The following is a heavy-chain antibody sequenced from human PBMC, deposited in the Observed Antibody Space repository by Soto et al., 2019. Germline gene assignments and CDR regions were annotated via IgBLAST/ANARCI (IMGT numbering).Heavy chain of an antibody. Sequence: QVQLVESGGGVVQPGRSLRLSCAASGFTFSSYGMHWVRQAPGKGLEWVAVIWYDGSNKYYADSVKGRFTISRDNSKNPLYLQMNSLRAEDTAVYYCARDSPYCSSTSCYMWNYYYYYGMDVWGQGTTVTVSS. CDR1: GFTFSSYG. J-gene: IGHJ6*02. CDR2: IWYDGSNK. V-gene: IGHV3-33*01. CDR3: ARDSPYCSSTSCYMWNYYYYYGMDV. D-gene: IGHD2-2*02.